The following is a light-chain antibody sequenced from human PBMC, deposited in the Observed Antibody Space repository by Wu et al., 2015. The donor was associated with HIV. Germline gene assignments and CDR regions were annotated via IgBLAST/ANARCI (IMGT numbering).Light chain of an antibody. CDR2: SAS. CDR3: QQLNNYPLT. J-gene: IGKJ4*01. Sequence: DIQMTQSPSSLSASVGDRVTITCRTSQSISTFLNWYQQKPGEAPKLLIYSASSLQSGVPSRFSGSGSGTDFTLTISSLQPEDFATYYCQQLNNYPLTFGGGTKVE. V-gene: IGKV1-39*01. CDR1: QSISTF.